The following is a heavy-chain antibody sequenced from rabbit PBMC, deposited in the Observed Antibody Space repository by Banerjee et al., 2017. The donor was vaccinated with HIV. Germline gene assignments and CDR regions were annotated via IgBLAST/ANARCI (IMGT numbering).Heavy chain of an antibody. CDR2: IDTGSSSSS. Sequence: QEQLEESGGGLVQPEGSLTLTCTASGFSFSNKYVMCWVRQAPGKGLEWIACIDTGSSSSSYYASWAKGRFTISKTSSTTVTLQMTSLTAADTATYFCARDLAGVIGWNFSLWGPGTLVTVS. D-gene: IGHD4-1*01. CDR3: ARDLAGVIGWNFSL. CDR1: GFSFSNKYV. V-gene: IGHV1S45*01. J-gene: IGHJ4*01.